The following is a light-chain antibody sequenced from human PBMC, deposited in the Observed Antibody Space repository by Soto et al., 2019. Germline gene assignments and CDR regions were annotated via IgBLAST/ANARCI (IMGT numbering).Light chain of an antibody. J-gene: IGKJ4*01. CDR1: WSLTNDY. CDR3: QHYGGSPPPALT. V-gene: IGKV3D-20*01. CDR2: DAS. Sequence: PGERATLSCGASWSLTNDYLAWYQQRPGLAPRILIYDASTRATGIPDRFSGSGSGTNFTLTISRLEPEDSAVYYGQHYGGSPPPALTFGGGTTVEVK.